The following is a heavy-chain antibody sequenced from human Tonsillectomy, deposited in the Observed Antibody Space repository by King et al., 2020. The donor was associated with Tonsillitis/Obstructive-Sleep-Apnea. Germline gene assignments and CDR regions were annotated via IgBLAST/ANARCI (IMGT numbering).Heavy chain of an antibody. CDR2: IYYNGST. J-gene: IGHJ3*02. CDR1: GGSISSYY. V-gene: IGHV4-59*01. CDR3: VRDMVLEAGGDAFDI. Sequence: QLQLQESGPGLVKPSETLSLTCTVSGGSISSYYWSWIRQPPGKGLEWIGYIYYNGSTNYNPSLKSRVTISVDTSKNQFSLKLSSVTAADTAVYYCVRDMVLEAGGDAFDIWGQGTMVTVSS. D-gene: IGHD2-8*01.